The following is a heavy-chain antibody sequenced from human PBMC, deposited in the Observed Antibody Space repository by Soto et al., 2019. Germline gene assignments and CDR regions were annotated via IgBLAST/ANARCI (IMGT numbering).Heavy chain of an antibody. J-gene: IGHJ3*02. CDR3: ARGYYDYIWGGKNNGAFDI. Sequence: QVQLQESGPGLVKPSQTLSLTCTVSGGSISSGGYYWSWIRQHPGKGLAWLGYIYYSWSTYYNPSLKSRVTISVDTSKNQFSLKLSSVTAADTAVYYCARGYYDYIWGGKNNGAFDIWGQGTMVTVSS. CDR1: GGSISSGGYY. CDR2: IYYSWST. V-gene: IGHV4-31*03. D-gene: IGHD3-16*01.